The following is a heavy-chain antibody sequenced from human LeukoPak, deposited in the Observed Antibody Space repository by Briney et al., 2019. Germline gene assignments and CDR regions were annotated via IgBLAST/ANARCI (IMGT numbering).Heavy chain of an antibody. CDR2: IRSKANSYAT. CDR1: GFTFSGSA. D-gene: IGHD3-22*01. V-gene: IGHV3-73*01. CDR3: ARDRAPPENWYFDL. Sequence: PGGSLRLSCAASGFTFSGSAMHWVRQASGKGLEWVGRIRSKANSYATAYAASVKGRFTISRDVFKNTVYLQMNSLRAEDTAVYYCARDRAPPENWYFDLWGRGTLVTVSS. J-gene: IGHJ2*01.